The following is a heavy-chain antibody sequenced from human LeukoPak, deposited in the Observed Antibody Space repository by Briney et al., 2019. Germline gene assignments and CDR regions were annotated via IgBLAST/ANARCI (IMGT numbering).Heavy chain of an antibody. CDR2: IIPILGIA. CDR3: ASGLNVPFDY. Sequence: SVKVSCKASGGTFSSYAISWVRQAPGQGLEWMGRIIPILGIANYAQKFQGRVTITTDESTSTAYMELSSLRSEDTAVYYCASGLNVPFDYWGQGTLVTVSS. J-gene: IGHJ4*02. CDR1: GGTFSSYA. D-gene: IGHD3-16*01. V-gene: IGHV1-69*04.